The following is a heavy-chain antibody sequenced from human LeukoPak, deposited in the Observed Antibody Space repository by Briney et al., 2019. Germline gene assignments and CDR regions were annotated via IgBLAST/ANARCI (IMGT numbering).Heavy chain of an antibody. CDR3: ARDYDFWSGYYSPTRGYFGY. CDR2: IRYDGSNK. J-gene: IGHJ4*02. CDR1: GFTFSGSG. D-gene: IGHD3-3*01. V-gene: IGHV3-30*02. Sequence: GGSLRLSCAASGFTFSGSGMHWFRQAPGKGLEWVTFIRYDGSNKYYTDSVKGRFTISRDNSKNTRYLQMDSLRAEDTAVYYCARDYDFWSGYYSPTRGYFGYWGQGTLVTVSS.